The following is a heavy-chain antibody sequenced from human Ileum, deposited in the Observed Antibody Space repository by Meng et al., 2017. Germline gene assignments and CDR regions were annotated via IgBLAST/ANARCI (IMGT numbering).Heavy chain of an antibody. Sequence: GESLKISCAASGFTFGSYAMSWVRQAPGKGLEWVSVISDSGGRTYYADSVKGRFTISRDNSKNTLYLQTNCLGAEDTAVYYCAKGQINSWYFFDYWGQGTLVTVSS. CDR1: GFTFGSYA. J-gene: IGHJ4*02. CDR2: ISDSGGRT. V-gene: IGHV3-23*01. D-gene: IGHD6-13*01. CDR3: AKGQINSWYFFDY.